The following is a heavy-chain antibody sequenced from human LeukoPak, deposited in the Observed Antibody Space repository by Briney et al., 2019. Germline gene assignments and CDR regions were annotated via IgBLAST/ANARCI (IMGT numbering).Heavy chain of an antibody. CDR1: GYTFTGYY. CDR3: ARFFVLRSITMIVGNYFDY. D-gene: IGHD3-22*01. J-gene: IGHJ4*02. CDR2: INPNSGGT. Sequence: ASVKVSCKASGYTFTGYYMHWVRQAPGQGLEWMGWINPNSGGTNYAQKFQGRVTMTRDTSISTAYMELSRLRSDDTAVYYCARFFVLRSITMIVGNYFDYWGQGTLVTVSS. V-gene: IGHV1-2*02.